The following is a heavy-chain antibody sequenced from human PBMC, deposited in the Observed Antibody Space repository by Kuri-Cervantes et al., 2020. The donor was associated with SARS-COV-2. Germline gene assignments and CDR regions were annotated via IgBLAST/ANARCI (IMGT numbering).Heavy chain of an antibody. J-gene: IGHJ5*02. CDR1: GGSVSSGSYY. CDR2: IYYSGST. V-gene: IGHV4-61*01. D-gene: IGHD3-22*01. CDR3: ARNPPRYYYDSSGPSGGWFDP. Sequence: SETLSLTCTVSGGSVSSGSYYWSWIRQPPGKGLGWIGYIYYSGSTNYNPSLKSRVTISVDTSKNQFSLKLSSVTAADTAVYYCARNPPRYYYDSSGPSGGWFDPWGQGTLVTVSS.